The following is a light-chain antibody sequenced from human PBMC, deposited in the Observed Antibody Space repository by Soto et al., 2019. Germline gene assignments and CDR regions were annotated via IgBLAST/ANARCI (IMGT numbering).Light chain of an antibody. CDR2: DAS. Sequence: EIVLTQSPATLSLSPGERATLFCGASQSVSSSYLAWYQQKPGLAPRLLIYDASSRATGIPDRFSGSVSGTDCTLTSSRLEPEDFALYYGQQYVSSPSVTFGPGTKVDIK. J-gene: IGKJ3*01. CDR1: QSVSSSY. CDR3: QQYVSSPSVT. V-gene: IGKV3D-20*01.